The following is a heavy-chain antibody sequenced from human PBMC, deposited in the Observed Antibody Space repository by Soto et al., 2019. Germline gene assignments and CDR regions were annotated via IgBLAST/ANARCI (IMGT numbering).Heavy chain of an antibody. Sequence: SETLSLTCTVSGGSISSSSYYWGWIRQTPGKGLEWIGSVFYSGDTYYNPSLESRVTISVDTSNNQFSLTLTSVTAADTAIYYCARHVGTGLYYFGYWGQGSLVTVSS. J-gene: IGHJ4*02. D-gene: IGHD1-1*01. CDR3: ARHVGTGLYYFGY. CDR2: VFYSGDT. CDR1: GGSISSSSYY. V-gene: IGHV4-39*01.